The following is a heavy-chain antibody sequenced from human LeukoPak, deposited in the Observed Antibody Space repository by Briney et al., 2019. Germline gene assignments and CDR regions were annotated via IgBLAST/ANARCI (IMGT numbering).Heavy chain of an antibody. CDR1: GGSFSGYY. Sequence: SETLSLTCAVYGGSFSGYYWSWIRQPPGKGLEWIGEINHSGSTNYNPSLKSRVTISVDTSKNQFSLKLSSVTAADTAVYYCARARARSSSWYGGGYYYYYMDVWGKGTTVTVSS. CDR3: ARARARSSSWYGGGYYYYYMDV. V-gene: IGHV4-34*01. CDR2: INHSGST. D-gene: IGHD6-13*01. J-gene: IGHJ6*03.